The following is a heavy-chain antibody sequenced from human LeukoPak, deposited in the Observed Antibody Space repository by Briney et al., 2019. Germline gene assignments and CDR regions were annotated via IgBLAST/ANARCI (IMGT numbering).Heavy chain of an antibody. CDR1: GYTFTGYY. CDR2: INPNSGGT. Sequence: GASVKVSCKASGYTFTGYYMHWVRQAPGQGLEWMGWINPNSGGTNYAQKFQGRVTMTRDTSISTAYMELSRLRSDDAAVYYCARAIVVAPTGAFDIWGQGTMVTVSS. CDR3: ARAIVVAPTGAFDI. D-gene: IGHD3-22*01. V-gene: IGHV1-2*02. J-gene: IGHJ3*02.